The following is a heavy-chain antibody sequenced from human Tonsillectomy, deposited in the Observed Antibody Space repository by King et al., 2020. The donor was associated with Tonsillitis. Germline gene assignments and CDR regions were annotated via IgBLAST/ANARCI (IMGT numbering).Heavy chain of an antibody. D-gene: IGHD6-13*01. CDR2: ISYDGSNK. V-gene: IGHV3-30*04. J-gene: IGHJ6*02. CDR3: ATSNLKEGSRSSWYFDYGMDV. Sequence: QLVQSGGGVVQPGRSLRLSCEASGLTFSSYAMHWVRQAPGKGLEWVALISYDGSNKYYADSVKGRFTISRDNSKNTLYLQMTSLRAEDTAVYYCATSNLKEGSRSSWYFDYGMDVWSQGTTVTVSS. CDR1: GLTFSSYA.